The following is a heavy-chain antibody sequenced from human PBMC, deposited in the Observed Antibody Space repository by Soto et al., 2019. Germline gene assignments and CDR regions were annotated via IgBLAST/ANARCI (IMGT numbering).Heavy chain of an antibody. CDR1: GYTFTSYG. Sequence: ASVKVSCKASGYTFTSYGISWVRQAPGQGLEWMGWISAYNGNTNYAQKLQGRVTMTTDTSASTAYMELRSLRSDDTAVYYCARGKELYYYYYYGMDVWGQGTTVTVSS. CDR2: ISAYNGNT. V-gene: IGHV1-18*01. CDR3: ARGKELYYYYYYGMDV. D-gene: IGHD1-7*01. J-gene: IGHJ6*02.